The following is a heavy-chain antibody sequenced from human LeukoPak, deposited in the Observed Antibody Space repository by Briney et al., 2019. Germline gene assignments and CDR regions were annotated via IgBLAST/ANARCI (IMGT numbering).Heavy chain of an antibody. CDR2: IYYSGST. Sequence: SETLSLTCTVSGGSISSSSYYWGWIRQPPGKGLEWIGYIYYSGSTNYNPSLKSRVTISVDTSKNQFSLKLSSVTAADTAVYYCARDTQARGIDYWGQGTLVTVSS. CDR3: ARDTQARGIDY. J-gene: IGHJ4*02. CDR1: GGSISSSSYY. V-gene: IGHV4-61*01. D-gene: IGHD3-10*01.